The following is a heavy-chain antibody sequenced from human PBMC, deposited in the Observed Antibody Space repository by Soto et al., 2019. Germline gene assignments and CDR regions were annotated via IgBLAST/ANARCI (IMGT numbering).Heavy chain of an antibody. D-gene: IGHD3-10*01. CDR2: IYYSGST. CDR1: GGSISSGGYY. CDR3: AREGEKEYYGI. V-gene: IGHV4-31*03. Sequence: QVQLQESGPGLVKPSQTLSLTCTVSGGSISSGGYYWSWIRQHPGKGLEWIGYIYYSGSTYYNPSLRSRVTISVATSKNQFSLQLSSVTAADTAVYYCAREGEKEYYGIWGQGTMVTVSS. J-gene: IGHJ3*02.